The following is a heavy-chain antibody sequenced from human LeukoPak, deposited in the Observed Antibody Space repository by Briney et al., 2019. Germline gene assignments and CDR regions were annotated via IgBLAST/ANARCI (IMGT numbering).Heavy chain of an antibody. J-gene: IGHJ4*02. CDR3: AREERDGYPGHYFDY. CDR2: IYHSGRT. D-gene: IGHD5-24*01. CDR1: GYSISSGYY. Sequence: SETLSLTCTVSGYSISSGYYWGWIRQPPGKGLEWIGSIYHSGRTFYNPSLKSRVTISVDTSKNQFSLKLSSVTAADTAVYYCAREERDGYPGHYFDYWGQGTLVTVSS. V-gene: IGHV4-38-2*02.